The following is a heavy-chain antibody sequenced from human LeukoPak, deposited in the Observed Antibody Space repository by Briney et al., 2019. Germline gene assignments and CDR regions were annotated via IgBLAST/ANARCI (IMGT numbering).Heavy chain of an antibody. Sequence: ASVKVSCKASGYAYTTYGISWVRQAPGQGPEWVGWISTYNDNTKYAQSLQGRVTMTTDTSTRTAYMELRSLTSDDTAVYYCARDYDGTGYQRFWGQGTPVTVSS. CDR2: ISTYNDNT. D-gene: IGHD3-22*01. V-gene: IGHV1-18*01. J-gene: IGHJ4*02. CDR1: GYAYTTYG. CDR3: ARDYDGTGYQRF.